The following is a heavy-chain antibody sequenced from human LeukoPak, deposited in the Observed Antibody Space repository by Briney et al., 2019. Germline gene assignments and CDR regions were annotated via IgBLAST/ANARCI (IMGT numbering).Heavy chain of an antibody. D-gene: IGHD3-16*01. Sequence: GGSLRLSCAASGFTFSSYEMSWVRQAPGKGLEWVSYIRGSGSTIYYADSVKGRFTISRDNARNSLYLQMNGLRAEDTALYYCARGGGEYTFGSFDYWGQGTLVTVSS. CDR2: IRGSGSTI. CDR3: ARGGGEYTFGSFDY. J-gene: IGHJ4*02. V-gene: IGHV3-48*03. CDR1: GFTFSSYE.